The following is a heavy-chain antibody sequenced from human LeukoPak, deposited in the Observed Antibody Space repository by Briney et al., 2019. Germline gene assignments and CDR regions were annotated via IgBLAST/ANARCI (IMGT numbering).Heavy chain of an antibody. J-gene: IGHJ3*02. CDR3: ASDYEGNLAFDI. Sequence: PGGSLRLSCAASGFSFSNCSMNWVRQAPGKGLEWVSSISSSSTYIYYADSLEGRFTISRDNVRNSLYLQMNSLRAEDTAVYYCASDYEGNLAFDIWGQGTMVTVSS. CDR1: GFSFSNCS. CDR2: ISSSSTYI. V-gene: IGHV3-21*01. D-gene: IGHD4-23*01.